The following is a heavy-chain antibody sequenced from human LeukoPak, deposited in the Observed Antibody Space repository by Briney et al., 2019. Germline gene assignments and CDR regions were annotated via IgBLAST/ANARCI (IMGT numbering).Heavy chain of an antibody. J-gene: IGHJ5*02. Sequence: ASVKVSCKASGGTFSSYAISWVRQAPGQGLEWMGRIIPILGIANYAQKLQGRVTMTTDTSTSTAYMELRSLRSDDTAVYYCASHGDYALGPWFDPWGQGTLVTVSS. D-gene: IGHD4-17*01. CDR1: GGTFSSYA. CDR2: IIPILGIA. V-gene: IGHV1-69*04. CDR3: ASHGDYALGPWFDP.